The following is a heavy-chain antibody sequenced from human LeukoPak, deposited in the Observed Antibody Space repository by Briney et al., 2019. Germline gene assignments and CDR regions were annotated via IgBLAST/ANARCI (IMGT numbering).Heavy chain of an antibody. Sequence: PGGSLRLSCAASGFTFSSYAMNWVRQAPGKGLEWVSDISGRGDNTYYADSVKGRFTISRDNSKNTLSLQMNGLRAEDTAVYYCAKGRGIRPLVPAAFGGYWGQGTLVTVSS. D-gene: IGHD2-2*01. CDR3: AKGRGIRPLVPAAFGGY. CDR2: ISGRGDNT. V-gene: IGHV3-23*01. J-gene: IGHJ4*02. CDR1: GFTFSSYA.